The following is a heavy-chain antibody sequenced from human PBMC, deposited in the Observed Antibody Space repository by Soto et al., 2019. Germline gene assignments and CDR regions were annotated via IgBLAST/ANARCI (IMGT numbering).Heavy chain of an antibody. CDR2: IKSETDGGTT. J-gene: IGHJ4*02. CDR3: AAMKTY. V-gene: IGHV3-15*07. D-gene: IGHD3-16*01. CDR1: GFNFTNAW. Sequence: GSLRLSCAASGFNFTNAWMNWVRQAPGKGLEWVGRIKSETDGGTTDYAAPVKGRFTISRDDSKSTLFLQMNSLKTEDTGVYYCAAMKTYWGQGTPVTVSS.